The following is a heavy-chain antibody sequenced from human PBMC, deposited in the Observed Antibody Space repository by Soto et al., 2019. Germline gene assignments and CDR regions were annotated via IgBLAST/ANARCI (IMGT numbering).Heavy chain of an antibody. D-gene: IGHD3-16*01. Sequence: EVQLLESGGGLVQPWGSLRLSCAASGFTFSSYVMGWVRQAPGKGLEWVSAIGGTSGSTYYENSVRGRFTIPRDNSRNTVYLQMNSLRADDTAVYFCAKRRGEGFFDYWGQGTLVTVSS. J-gene: IGHJ4*02. CDR3: AKRRGEGFFDY. V-gene: IGHV3-23*01. CDR1: GFTFSSYV. CDR2: IGGTSGST.